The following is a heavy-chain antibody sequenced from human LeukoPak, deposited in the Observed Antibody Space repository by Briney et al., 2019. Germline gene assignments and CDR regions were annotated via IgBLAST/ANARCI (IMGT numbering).Heavy chain of an antibody. CDR2: ISSSGSTV. D-gene: IGHD3-9*01. Sequence: GGSLRLSCAASGFTFSDYYMSWIRQAPGKGLEWVSYISSSGSTVYYADSVKGRFTISRDNAKNSLYLQMNSLRAEDTAVYYCARANAIGSYYDILTGYYNYYYYYMDVWGKGTAVTVSS. CDR1: GFTFSDYY. CDR3: ARANAIGSYYDILTGYYNYYYYYMDV. V-gene: IGHV3-11*01. J-gene: IGHJ6*03.